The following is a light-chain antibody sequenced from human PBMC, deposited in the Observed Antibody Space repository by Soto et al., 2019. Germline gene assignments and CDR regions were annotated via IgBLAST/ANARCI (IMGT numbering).Light chain of an antibody. CDR2: GVS. J-gene: IGKJ1*01. Sequence: IVLTQSPGTLSLSPGERATLSCRASQSISHNYLAWYQQEPGQAPRLLIHGVSVRATGIQDKFSGSASGTAYTLSISRLAPEDFAVYYCQLYSGSPWTFGQGTKVEIK. CDR3: QLYSGSPWT. CDR1: QSISHNY. V-gene: IGKV3-20*01.